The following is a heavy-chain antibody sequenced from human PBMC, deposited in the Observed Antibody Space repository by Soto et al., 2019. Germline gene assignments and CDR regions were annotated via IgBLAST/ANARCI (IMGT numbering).Heavy chain of an antibody. V-gene: IGHV3-9*01. CDR2: INWNSGSM. CDR3: AKGAITLVRGVIDY. D-gene: IGHD3-10*01. J-gene: IGHJ4*02. Sequence: EVHLVESGGGLEQPGRSLRLSCAVSGFTFNDYAMHWVRQAPGKGLEWVSGINWNSGSMDYADSVRGRFTISRDNAKNSLSLQMNSLRAEDTALYYCAKGAITLVRGVIDYWGQGTLVTVSS. CDR1: GFTFNDYA.